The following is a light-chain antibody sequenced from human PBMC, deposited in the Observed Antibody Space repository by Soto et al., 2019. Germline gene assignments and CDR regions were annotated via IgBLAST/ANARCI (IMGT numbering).Light chain of an antibody. J-gene: IGKJ1*01. V-gene: IGKV3-20*01. CDR1: QGIGDT. CDR3: QQYGSSPGT. CDR2: DTS. Sequence: EVVMTQSPATLSVSPGEGVTLSCRASQGIGDTLAWYQHKPGQTPRLLIYDTSTRATGVPDRFSGSGSGTDFALTISRVEPEDFALYFCQQYGSSPGTFGQGTKVDIK.